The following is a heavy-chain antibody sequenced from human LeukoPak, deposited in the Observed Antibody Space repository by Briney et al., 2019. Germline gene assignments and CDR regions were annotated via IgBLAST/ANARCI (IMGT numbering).Heavy chain of an antibody. D-gene: IGHD5-24*01. CDR1: GFTFSSYA. Sequence: PGGSLRLSCAASGFTFSSYAMSWVRQAPGKGLEWVANIKQDGSKKSYVDSVKGRFTISRDNAKNSLYLHMNSLRAEDTAIYYCTRVGYIDEGIDYWGQGTLVTVSS. CDR3: TRVGYIDEGIDY. CDR2: IKQDGSKK. V-gene: IGHV3-7*04. J-gene: IGHJ4*02.